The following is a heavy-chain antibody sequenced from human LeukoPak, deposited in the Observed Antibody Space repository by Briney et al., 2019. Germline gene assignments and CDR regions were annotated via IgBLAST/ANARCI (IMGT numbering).Heavy chain of an antibody. J-gene: IGHJ6*02. CDR3: AKDIVGSSGYFPRYYYGMDV. CDR1: GFTFSSYG. D-gene: IGHD6-13*01. V-gene: IGHV3-30*18. CDR2: ISYDGGNK. Sequence: PGGSLRLSCAASGFTFSSYGMHWVRQAPGKGLEWVAVISYDGGNKYYADSVKGRFTISRDNSKNTLYLQMNSLRAEDTAVYYCAKDIVGSSGYFPRYYYGMDVWGQGTTVAVSS.